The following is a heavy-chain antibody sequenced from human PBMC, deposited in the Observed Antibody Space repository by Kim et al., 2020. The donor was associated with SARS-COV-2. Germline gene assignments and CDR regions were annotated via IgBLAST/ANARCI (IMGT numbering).Heavy chain of an antibody. V-gene: IGHV3-23*01. Sequence: DSVKGRFTISRDNSKNTLYLQVNSLRADDSAVYYCAKTPAGNYYYYYMDVWGKGTTVTVSS. J-gene: IGHJ6*03. CDR3: AKTPAGNYYYYYMDV. D-gene: IGHD6-19*01.